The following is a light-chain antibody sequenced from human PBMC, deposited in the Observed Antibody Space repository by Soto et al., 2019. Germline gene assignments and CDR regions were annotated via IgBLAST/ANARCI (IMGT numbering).Light chain of an antibody. V-gene: IGKV1-9*01. CDR3: QQLSGYPWT. CDR1: QGIDNY. J-gene: IGKJ1*01. CDR2: AAS. Sequence: IQLTQSPSSLSASVGDRVTITCRASQGIDNYLAWYQQKPGKAPKLLIYAASTLQSGVPSRFSGRGSGTDFTLPISSLQPEDFATYSCQQLSGYPWTFGQGTKVEIK.